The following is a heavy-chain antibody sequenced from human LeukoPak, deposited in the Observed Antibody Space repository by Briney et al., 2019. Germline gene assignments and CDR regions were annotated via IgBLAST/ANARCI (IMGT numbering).Heavy chain of an antibody. CDR2: IKQDGSEK. Sequence: GGSLRLSCAASGFTFSSYWMSWVRQAPGKGLEWVANIKQDGSEKYYVDSVKGRFTISRDNSKNSLYLQMNSLRTEDTALYYCARGGRYSSGWYPFDYWGQGTLVTVSS. V-gene: IGHV3-7*03. CDR1: GFTFSSYW. J-gene: IGHJ4*02. D-gene: IGHD6-19*01. CDR3: ARGGRYSSGWYPFDY.